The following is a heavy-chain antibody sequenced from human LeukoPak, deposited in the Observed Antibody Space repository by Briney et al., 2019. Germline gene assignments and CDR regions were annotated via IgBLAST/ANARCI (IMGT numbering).Heavy chain of an antibody. Sequence: GGSLRLSCAASGFTFDDYAMHWVRQAPGKGLEWVSGISWNSGSIGYADSVKGRFTISRDNAKNSLYLQMNSLRAEDMALYYCARVMGGSTGFDYWGQGTLVTVSS. CDR1: GFTFDDYA. D-gene: IGHD3-16*01. V-gene: IGHV3-9*03. CDR2: ISWNSGSI. J-gene: IGHJ4*02. CDR3: ARVMGGSTGFDY.